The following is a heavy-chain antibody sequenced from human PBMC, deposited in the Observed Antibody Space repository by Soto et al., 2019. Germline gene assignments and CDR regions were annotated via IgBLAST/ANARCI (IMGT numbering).Heavy chain of an antibody. J-gene: IGHJ5*02. Sequence: AASVKVSCKASGYTFTSYAMHWVRQAPGQRLEWMGWINAGNGNTKYSQKFQGRVTITRDTSASTAYMELSSLRSEDTAVYYCAREGIIAVAPGGWFDPWGQGILVTVSS. CDR2: INAGNGNT. V-gene: IGHV1-3*01. CDR1: GYTFTSYA. CDR3: AREGIIAVAPGGWFDP. D-gene: IGHD6-19*01.